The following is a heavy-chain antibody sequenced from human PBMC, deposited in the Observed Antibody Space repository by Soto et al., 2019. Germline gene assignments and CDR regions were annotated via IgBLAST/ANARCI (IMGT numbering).Heavy chain of an antibody. CDR2: IYYSGST. CDR3: ARQTTGYSSSWYDSYYYMDV. D-gene: IGHD6-13*01. V-gene: IGHV4-59*08. J-gene: IGHJ6*03. Sequence: PSETLSLTCTVSGGSISSYYWSWIRQPPGKGLEWIGYIYYSGSTNYNPSLKSRVTISVDTSKNQFSLKLSSVTAADTAVYYCARQTTGYSSSWYDSYYYMDVWGKGTTVTVSS. CDR1: GGSISSYY.